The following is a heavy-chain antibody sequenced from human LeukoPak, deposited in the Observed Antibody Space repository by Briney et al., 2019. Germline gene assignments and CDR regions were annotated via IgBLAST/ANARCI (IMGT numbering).Heavy chain of an antibody. CDR1: GYTFTSYA. Sequence: GASVKVSCKASGYTFTSYAMHWVRQAPGQGLEWMGWINPNSGGTNYAQKFQGRVTMTRDTSISTAYMELSRLRSDDTAVYYCARGGVGDSSLAYYMDVWGKGTTVTISS. CDR2: INPNSGGT. D-gene: IGHD3-22*01. V-gene: IGHV1-2*02. J-gene: IGHJ6*03. CDR3: ARGGVGDSSLAYYMDV.